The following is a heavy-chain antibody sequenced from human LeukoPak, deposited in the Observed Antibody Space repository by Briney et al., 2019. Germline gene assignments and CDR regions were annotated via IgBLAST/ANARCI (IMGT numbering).Heavy chain of an antibody. Sequence: GRSLRLSCAASGFTFSSFSMPWVRQAPGKGLEWVAVIWYDGSNKYYADSVKGRFTISRDNSKNTLYLQMNSLRAEDTAVYYCARDFCGGSCYSADYWGQGTLVTVSS. V-gene: IGHV3-33*08. CDR2: IWYDGSNK. J-gene: IGHJ4*02. CDR1: GFTFSSFS. CDR3: ARDFCGGSCYSADY. D-gene: IGHD2-15*01.